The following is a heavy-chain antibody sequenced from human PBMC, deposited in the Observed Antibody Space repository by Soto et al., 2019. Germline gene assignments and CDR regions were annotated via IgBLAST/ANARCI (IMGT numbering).Heavy chain of an antibody. CDR3: ARIYSHPSYSSSWQKFDY. CDR2: IYYSGST. CDR1: GGYISSGGYY. D-gene: IGHD6-13*01. Sequence: SETLSLTCTASGGYISSGGYYWTWIRQHPGKGLEWIGYIYYSGSTYYNPSLKSRVTISVDKSKNQFSLKLSSVTAADTAVYYCARIYSHPSYSSSWQKFDYWGQGTLVTVSS. V-gene: IGHV4-31*03. J-gene: IGHJ4*02.